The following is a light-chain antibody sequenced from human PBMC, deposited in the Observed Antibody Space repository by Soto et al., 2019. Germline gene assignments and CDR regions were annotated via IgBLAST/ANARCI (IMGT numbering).Light chain of an antibody. CDR2: KAS. CDR1: QSISNW. J-gene: IGKJ4*01. Sequence: DIQMTQSPSTLPASVGDRVAITCRASQSISNWLAWYQQKPGKAPNLLIYKASSLESGVPSRFSGSGSGTEFTLTISSLQTDDFATYYCQQYNTYPLTFGGGTRWISN. V-gene: IGKV1-5*03. CDR3: QQYNTYPLT.